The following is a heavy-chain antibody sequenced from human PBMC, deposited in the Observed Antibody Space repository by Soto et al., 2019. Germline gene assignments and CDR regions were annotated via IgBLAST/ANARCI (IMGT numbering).Heavy chain of an antibody. Sequence: ASVKVSCKASGYTFTSYYMHWVRQAPGQGLEWMGIINPSGGSTSYAQKFQGRVTMTRDTSTSTVYMELSSLRSEDTAVYYCARASLRLGELSLYSYWGQGTLVTSPQ. CDR3: ARASLRLGELSLYSY. J-gene: IGHJ4*02. CDR1: GYTFTSYY. CDR2: INPSGGST. V-gene: IGHV1-46*01. D-gene: IGHD3-16*02.